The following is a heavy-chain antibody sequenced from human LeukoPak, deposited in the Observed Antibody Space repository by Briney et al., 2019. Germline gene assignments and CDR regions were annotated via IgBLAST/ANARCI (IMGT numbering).Heavy chain of an antibody. CDR2: IYYSGST. CDR1: GGSISSYY. Sequence: SETLSLTCTVSGGSISSYYWGWIRQPPGKGLEWIGTIYYSGSTYYNPSLKSRVTISVDTSKNQFSLNLSSVTAADTAVYYCARLPQKRYMDVWGKGTTVTVSS. V-gene: IGHV4-39*01. CDR3: ARLPQKRYMDV. J-gene: IGHJ6*03.